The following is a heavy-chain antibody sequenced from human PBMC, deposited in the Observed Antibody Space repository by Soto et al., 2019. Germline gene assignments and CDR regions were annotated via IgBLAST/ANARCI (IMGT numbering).Heavy chain of an antibody. Sequence: QITLKESGPTLVKPTQTLTLTCTFSGFSLSTSGVGVGWIRQPPGKALEWLAVIYRDDDKRYSPSLESRLTITRDISKNQAVLTMTNMDLVDTATYRRALRSVVSSSHPFNQFDPWGQGTLVTVSS. V-gene: IGHV2-5*02. D-gene: IGHD6-13*01. CDR2: IYRDDDK. CDR3: ALRSVVSSSHPFNQFDP. J-gene: IGHJ5*02. CDR1: GFSLSTSGVG.